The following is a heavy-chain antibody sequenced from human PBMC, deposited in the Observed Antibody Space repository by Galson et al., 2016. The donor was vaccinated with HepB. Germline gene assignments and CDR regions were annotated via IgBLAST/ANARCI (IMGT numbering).Heavy chain of an antibody. V-gene: IGHV3-49*03. CDR1: GFTFGVYA. CDR3: TPTWLGVETSS. D-gene: IGHD1-26*01. CDR2: IRSNTYGGTT. Sequence: SLRLSCAASGFTFGVYAMSWFRQAPGKGLEWVGFIRSNTYGGTTEYAASVKGRFTISRDDSNNIAYLQMNSLKTEDTAVYYCTPTWLGVETSSWGQGTLVTVSS. J-gene: IGHJ4*02.